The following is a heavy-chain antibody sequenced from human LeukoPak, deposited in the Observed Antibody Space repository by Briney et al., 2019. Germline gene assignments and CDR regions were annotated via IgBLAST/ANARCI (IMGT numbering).Heavy chain of an antibody. CDR1: GFTVITND. CDR3: ARGVEPLAANTLAY. D-gene: IGHD1-14*01. Sequence: PGGSLRLSCAASGFTVITNDMTWVRQAPGKGLEWVSVLYSDGNTKYADSVQGRFTISRDNSKSTLYLETNSLSPDDTAVYYCARGVEPLAANTLAYWGQGTLVTVSS. V-gene: IGHV3-53*01. CDR2: LYSDGNT. J-gene: IGHJ4*02.